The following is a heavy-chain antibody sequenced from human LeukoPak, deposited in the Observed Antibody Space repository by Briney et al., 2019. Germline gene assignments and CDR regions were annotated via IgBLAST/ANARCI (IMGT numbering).Heavy chain of an antibody. J-gene: IGHJ5*02. D-gene: IGHD4-23*01. Sequence: PSETLSLTCTVSGGSISSSSYYWGWIRQPPGKGLEWIGSIYYSGSTYHNPSLKSRVTISVDTSKNQFSLKLSSVTAADTAVYYCARFYGGNSAGWFDPWGQGTLVTVSS. CDR2: IYYSGST. CDR3: ARFYGGNSAGWFDP. V-gene: IGHV4-39*07. CDR1: GGSISSSSYY.